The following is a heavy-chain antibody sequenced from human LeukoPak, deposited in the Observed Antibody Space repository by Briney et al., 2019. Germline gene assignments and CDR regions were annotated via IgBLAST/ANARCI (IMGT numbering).Heavy chain of an antibody. CDR1: GFTFSAYT. V-gene: IGHV3-21*06. CDR3: ARDNDYTNYY. Sequence: PGGSLRLSCAHSGFTFSAYTMNWVRQAPGKGLEWVSSISISRTYIYYADSVKGRITLSRDNAKNSLYLQMNSLRAEDTAIYYCARDNDYTNYYWGQGTLFTVSS. D-gene: IGHD4-11*01. J-gene: IGHJ4*02. CDR2: ISISRTYI.